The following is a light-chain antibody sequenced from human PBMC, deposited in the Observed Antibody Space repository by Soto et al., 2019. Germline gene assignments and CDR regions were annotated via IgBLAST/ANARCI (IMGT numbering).Light chain of an antibody. Sequence: QSVLTQPPSASGTPGQRVTISCSGSSSNIDSNTVDWYQHLPGTAPKVLIFNNNQRPSGLPDRFSGSKSGTSASLAISGLQCEDEADYYCAVWDDSLSGLVFGGGTKLTVL. CDR3: AVWDDSLSGLV. CDR1: SSNIDSNT. CDR2: NNN. V-gene: IGLV1-44*01. J-gene: IGLJ2*01.